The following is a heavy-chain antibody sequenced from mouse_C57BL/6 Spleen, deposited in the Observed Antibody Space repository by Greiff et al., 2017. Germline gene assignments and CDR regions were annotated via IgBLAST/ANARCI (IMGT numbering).Heavy chain of an antibody. CDR3: ARKGDEGYYFDY. D-gene: IGHD3-3*01. Sequence: VKLVESGPGLVQPSQSLSITCTVSGFSLTSYGVHWVRQSPGKGLEWLGVIWSGGSTDYNAAFISRLSISKDNSKSQVFFKMNSLQADDTAIYYCARKGDEGYYFDYWGQGTTLTVSS. V-gene: IGHV2-2*01. CDR1: GFSLTSYG. J-gene: IGHJ2*01. CDR2: IWSGGST.